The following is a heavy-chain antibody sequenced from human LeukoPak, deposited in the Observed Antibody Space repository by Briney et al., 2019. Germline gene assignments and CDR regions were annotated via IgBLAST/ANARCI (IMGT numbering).Heavy chain of an antibody. V-gene: IGHV4-31*03. Sequence: SETLSLTCTVSGGSINSGGYYWSWIRQHPWKGLEWIGYIYYSGSTYYNPSLKSRVAISLDTSKNQFSLKLSSVTAADTAVYYCARHLFDSSGYYYRTFDYWGQGTLVTVSS. J-gene: IGHJ4*02. CDR1: GGSINSGGYY. D-gene: IGHD3-22*01. CDR2: IYYSGST. CDR3: ARHLFDSSGYYYRTFDY.